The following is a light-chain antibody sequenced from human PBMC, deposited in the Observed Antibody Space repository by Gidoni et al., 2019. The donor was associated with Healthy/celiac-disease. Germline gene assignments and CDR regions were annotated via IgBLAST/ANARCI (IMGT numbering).Light chain of an antibody. Sequence: DIQMTHSPSTLSPSVGDRVTITCRASQSISSWLAWYQQKPGKAPKRLIYDASSLESGVPSRFSGSGSGTEVTLTISSMQPDDFATDYCQQYNSNPLTFGGGTKVEIK. CDR1: QSISSW. J-gene: IGKJ4*01. V-gene: IGKV1-5*01. CDR2: DAS. CDR3: QQYNSNPLT.